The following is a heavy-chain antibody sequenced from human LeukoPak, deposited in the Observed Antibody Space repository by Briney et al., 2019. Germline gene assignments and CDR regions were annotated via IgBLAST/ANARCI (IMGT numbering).Heavy chain of an antibody. Sequence: GASVKVSCKASGYTFTSYGISWVRQAPGQGLEWMGWISAYNGNTNYAQKLQGRVTMTTDTSTSTAYMGLRSLRSDDTAVYYCARPRGYDFWSGYYTGKYYFDYWGQGTLVTVSS. CDR3: ARPRGYDFWSGYYTGKYYFDY. V-gene: IGHV1-18*01. CDR1: GYTFTSYG. J-gene: IGHJ4*02. CDR2: ISAYNGNT. D-gene: IGHD3-3*01.